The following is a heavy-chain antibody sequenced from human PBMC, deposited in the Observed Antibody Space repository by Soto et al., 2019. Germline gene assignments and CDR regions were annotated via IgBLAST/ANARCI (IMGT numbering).Heavy chain of an antibody. D-gene: IGHD2-2*01. V-gene: IGHV3-21*01. J-gene: IGHJ6*04. Sequence: EVQLVESGGGLVKPGGSLRLSCAASGFTFSSYSMNWVRQAPGKGLEWVSSISSSSSYIYYADSVKGRFTISRDNAKNTLYLQMNSLRAEDTAVYYCARGGGWYCSSTSCFRYPPDVWGKGTTVTVSS. CDR3: ARGGGWYCSSTSCFRYPPDV. CDR2: ISSSSSYI. CDR1: GFTFSSYS.